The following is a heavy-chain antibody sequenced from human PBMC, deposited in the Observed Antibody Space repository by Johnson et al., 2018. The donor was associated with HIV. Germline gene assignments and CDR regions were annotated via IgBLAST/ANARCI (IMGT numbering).Heavy chain of an antibody. D-gene: IGHD2-21*01. J-gene: IGHJ3*02. CDR1: GFTFSSYA. V-gene: IGHV3-30*04. Sequence: VQLVESGGGVVQPGRSLRLSCAASGFTFSSYAMHWVRQAPGKGLEWVAVISYDGSNKYYADSVKGRFTISRDNSKNTLYLQMNSLRAEDTAVYYCAREGGALAYCGGDCFLDAFDIWGQGTMVTVSS. CDR3: AREGGALAYCGGDCFLDAFDI. CDR2: ISYDGSNK.